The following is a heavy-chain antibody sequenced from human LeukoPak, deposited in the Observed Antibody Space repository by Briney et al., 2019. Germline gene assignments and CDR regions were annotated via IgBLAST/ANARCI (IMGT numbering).Heavy chain of an antibody. D-gene: IGHD3-22*01. J-gene: IGHJ4*02. CDR2: IKHDGSEK. V-gene: IGHV3-7*03. Sequence: GSLRLSCAASGFTFSRHWMTWVRPAPGKGLERVANIKHDGSEKNYVDSVKGRFIISRDNANNSLYLQMNSLRAEDTAVYYCATPLDYYDRSDSHQGGDWGQGTLVTVSS. CDR1: GFTFSRHW. CDR3: ATPLDYYDRSDSHQGGD.